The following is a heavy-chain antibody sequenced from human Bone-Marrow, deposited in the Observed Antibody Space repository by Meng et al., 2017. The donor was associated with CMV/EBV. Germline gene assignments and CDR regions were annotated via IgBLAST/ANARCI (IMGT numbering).Heavy chain of an antibody. CDR3: ARVLFFGDPFDY. Sequence: GGSLRLSCAASGFTVSSNYMSWVRQAPGKGLEWVSVIYSGGSTYYADSVKGRFTISRDNSKNTLYLQMNSLRAEDTAVYYCARVLFFGDPFDYWGQGTLVAVSS. D-gene: IGHD4-17*01. CDR1: GFTVSSNY. J-gene: IGHJ4*02. CDR2: IYSGGST. V-gene: IGHV3-66*02.